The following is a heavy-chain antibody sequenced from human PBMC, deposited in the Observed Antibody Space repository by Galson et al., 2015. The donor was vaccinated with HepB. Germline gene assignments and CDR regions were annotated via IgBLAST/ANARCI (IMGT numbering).Heavy chain of an antibody. CDR1: GYTFTSYA. Sequence: SVKLSCTASGYTFTSYAISWVRQAPGQGLEWMGGISAYNGNTNYAQNLQGRFTMTTDTSTSTANVELKSLRSDDTAVYYCARDYYDSSGYYPPLGVWGQGTMVTVSS. J-gene: IGHJ4*02. CDR2: ISAYNGNT. V-gene: IGHV1-18*04. D-gene: IGHD3-22*01. CDR3: ARDYYDSSGYYPPLGV.